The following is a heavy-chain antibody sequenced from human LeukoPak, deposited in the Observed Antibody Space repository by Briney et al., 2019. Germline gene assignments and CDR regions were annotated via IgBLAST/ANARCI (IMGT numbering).Heavy chain of an antibody. CDR1: GFTFSSFD. V-gene: IGHV3-13*01. D-gene: IGHD1-1*01. J-gene: IGHJ6*03. Sequence: GGSLRLSCAASGFTFSSFDMPWVRQPTGQGLEWVSTIGTASDTYYPGSVEGRFTLSRDNAKNSLYLQMNSLTAGDTTVYYCARGPPRGKYYYMDVWGKGTTVTVSS. CDR3: ARGPPRGKYYYMDV. CDR2: IGTASDT.